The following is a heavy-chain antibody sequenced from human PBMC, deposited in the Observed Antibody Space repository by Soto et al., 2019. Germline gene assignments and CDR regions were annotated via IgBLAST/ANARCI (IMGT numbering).Heavy chain of an antibody. J-gene: IGHJ4*02. CDR1: GFTFSNSW. CDR3: ARESSRSSWLFDY. Sequence: EVQLVESGGGLVQPGGSLRLSCAASGFTFSNSWMHWVRQAPGKGLVWVSRINSDGSTTTYADSVKGRFTITRDNAKNTLYLQRNSLRAEDTAVYYCARESSRSSWLFDYWGQGTLVTVSS. CDR2: INSDGSTT. D-gene: IGHD6-13*01. V-gene: IGHV3-74*01.